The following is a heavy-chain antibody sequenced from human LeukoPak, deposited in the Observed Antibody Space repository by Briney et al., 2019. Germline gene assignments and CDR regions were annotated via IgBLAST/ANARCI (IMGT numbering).Heavy chain of an antibody. J-gene: IGHJ3*02. CDR2: IIPILGIA. D-gene: IGHD3-16*01. V-gene: IGHV1-69*04. CDR3: ARWPDVLLKKNAFDI. CDR1: GGTFSSYA. Sequence: SVKVSCKASGGTFSSYAISRVRQAPGQGLEWMGRIIPILGIANYAQKFQGRVTITADKSTSTAYMELSSLRSEDTAVYYCARWPDVLLKKNAFDIWGQGTMVTVSS.